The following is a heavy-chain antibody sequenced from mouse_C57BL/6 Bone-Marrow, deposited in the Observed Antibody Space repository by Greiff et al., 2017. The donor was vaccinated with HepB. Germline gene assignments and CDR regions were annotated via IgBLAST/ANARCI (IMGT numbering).Heavy chain of an antibody. V-gene: IGHV3-6*01. CDR1: GYSITSGYY. Sequence: DVKLQESGPGLVKPSQSLSLTCSVTGYSITSGYYWNWIRQFPGNKLEWMGYISYDGSNNYNPSLKNRISITRDTSKNQFFLKLNSVTTEDTATYYCAREDDHYFDYWGQGTTLTVSS. J-gene: IGHJ2*01. CDR2: ISYDGSN. CDR3: AREDDHYFDY.